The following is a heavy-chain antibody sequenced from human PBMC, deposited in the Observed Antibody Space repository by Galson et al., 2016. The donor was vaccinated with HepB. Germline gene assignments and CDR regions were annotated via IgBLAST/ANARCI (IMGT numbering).Heavy chain of an antibody. V-gene: IGHV3-7*01. CDR3: ARSSPAGYYYYMDV. D-gene: IGHD6-25*01. J-gene: IGHJ6*03. Sequence: SLRLSCAASGFTFSSYWMAWLRQSPGKGLEWVANMKLDGTKENYLDSVEGRFTISRDNPKNSLYLQMNSLRAEDTAVYYCARSSPAGYYYYMDVWGKGTTVTVSS. CDR1: GFTFSSYW. CDR2: MKLDGTKE.